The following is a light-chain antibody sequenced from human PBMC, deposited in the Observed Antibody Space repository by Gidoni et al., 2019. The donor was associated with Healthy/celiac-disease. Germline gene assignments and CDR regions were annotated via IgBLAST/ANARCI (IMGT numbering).Light chain of an antibody. Sequence: DIVMTQSPLSLPVTPGEPASISCRSSQSPLHSNGYNYLDWYLQKPGQSPQLLIYLGTNRASGIPDRFSGSGSGTDFTLKISRVEAEYVGVYYCMQALQTLPTFGQGTRLEIK. CDR3: MQALQTLPT. J-gene: IGKJ5*01. V-gene: IGKV2-28*01. CDR2: LGT. CDR1: QSPLHSNGYNY.